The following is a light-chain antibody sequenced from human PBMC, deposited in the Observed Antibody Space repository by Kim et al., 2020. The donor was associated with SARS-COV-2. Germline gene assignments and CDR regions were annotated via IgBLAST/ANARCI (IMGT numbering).Light chain of an antibody. CDR2: WAS. CDR3: QQYYTTPYT. J-gene: IGKJ2*01. V-gene: IGKV4-1*01. CDR1: QSVLYSSNNENS. Sequence: ATINCKSSQSVLYSSNNENSLAWYQHKAGQPPKLLIYWASTRESGVPDRFSGSGSGTDFTLTISSLQAEDVAVYYCQQYYTTPYTFGQGTKVDIK.